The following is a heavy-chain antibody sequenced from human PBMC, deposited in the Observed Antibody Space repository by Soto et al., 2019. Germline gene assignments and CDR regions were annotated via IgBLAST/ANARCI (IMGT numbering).Heavy chain of an antibody. J-gene: IGHJ4*02. V-gene: IGHV1-3*01. D-gene: IGHD2-15*01. CDR2: INAGNGNT. CDR1: GYTFTSYA. Sequence: ASVKVSCKASGYTFTSYAMHWVRQAPGQRLEWMGWINAGNGNTKYSQKFQGRVTITRDTSASTAYMELSSLRSEDTTVYYCARGPGGPDGPGDYWGQGTLVTVSS. CDR3: ARGPGGPDGPGDY.